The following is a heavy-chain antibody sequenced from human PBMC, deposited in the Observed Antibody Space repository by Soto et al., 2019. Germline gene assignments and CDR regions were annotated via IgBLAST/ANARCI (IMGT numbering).Heavy chain of an antibody. CDR3: ARCLHCSNGGRFDP. Sequence: QLQLQESGPGLVTPSGTLSLTCSVSGVSISSVNWWTWCIHAPGEGLEWIGEMYHSGGTTYYPSLQNPVTISVDNSKNHLSLTLTAVTAADTAVYYCARCLHCSNGGRFDPWGQGALVTVSS. CDR2: MYHSGGT. CDR1: GVSISSVNW. V-gene: IGHV4-4*02. D-gene: IGHD2-8*01. J-gene: IGHJ5*02.